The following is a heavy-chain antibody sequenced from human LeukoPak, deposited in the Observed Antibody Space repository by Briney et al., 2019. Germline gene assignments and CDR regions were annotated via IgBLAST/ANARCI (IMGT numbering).Heavy chain of an antibody. CDR3: ARAARIGSSGYYVXDFDY. CDR2: IYYSGST. D-gene: IGHD3-22*01. CDR1: GGSISSYY. V-gene: IGHV4-59*01. Sequence: SSETLSLTCTVSGGSISSYYWSWIRQPPGQGLEWIGYIYYSGSTNYNPSLKSRVTISVDTSKNQFSLKLSSVTAADTAVYYCARAARIGSSGYYVXDFDYWGQGXLVTVSS. J-gene: IGHJ4*02.